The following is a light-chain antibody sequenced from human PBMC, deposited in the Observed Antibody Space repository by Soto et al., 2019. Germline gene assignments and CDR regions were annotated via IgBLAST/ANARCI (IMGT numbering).Light chain of an antibody. Sequence: QSVLTQPPSVSATPGQGVTLSCSGGDSNIGSTAVNWYQQLPGTAPKLLIYSSNQRPSGVPDRISGYKSGTSASLAISGLQSEDEADYYCAAWDDDLHVWLFGGGTKLTVL. CDR1: DSNIGSTA. CDR3: AAWDDDLHVWL. V-gene: IGLV1-44*01. J-gene: IGLJ2*01. CDR2: SSN.